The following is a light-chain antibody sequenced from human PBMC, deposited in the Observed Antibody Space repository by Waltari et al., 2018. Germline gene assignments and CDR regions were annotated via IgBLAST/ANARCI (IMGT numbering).Light chain of an antibody. J-gene: IGLJ1*01. CDR3: QVWDANTDPGV. CDR1: NIESKS. Sequence: SYVLTQPPSVSVAPGETARITCGGNNIESKSVHWYRQRPGKAPVLVISYDRDRPSGIPALFSASNSGNTATLTISRVEAGDEADYYCQVWDANTDPGVFGTGTEVTVL. CDR2: YDR. V-gene: IGLV3-21*01.